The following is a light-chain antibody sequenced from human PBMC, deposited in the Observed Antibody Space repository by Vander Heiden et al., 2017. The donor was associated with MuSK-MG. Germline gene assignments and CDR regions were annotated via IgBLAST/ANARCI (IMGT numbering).Light chain of an antibody. CDR2: ASS. CDR1: QTIARY. Sequence: DIQMTQSPSSLSASVGDRVTITCRASQTIARYLNWYQQKPGKAPNLLIYASSSLQSGVPSRFSGSGSGTDFSLSISSLQPEDFATYYCQHNYGTPNTFGQGTKLEIK. CDR3: QHNYGTPNT. J-gene: IGKJ2*01. V-gene: IGKV1-39*01.